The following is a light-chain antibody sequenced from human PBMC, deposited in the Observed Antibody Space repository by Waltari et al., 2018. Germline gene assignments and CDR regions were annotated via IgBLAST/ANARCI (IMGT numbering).Light chain of an antibody. CDR3: QNHERLPAT. J-gene: IGKJ1*01. CDR1: QSVSKY. CDR2: AAS. V-gene: IGKV3-20*01. Sequence: EVVLTQSPGTLPLSPGERATLSCRASQSVSKYLAWYQQRPGQAPRLLIYAASTRATGVPDRFSGSGFGTDFSLTISRLEPEDIAVYFCQNHERLPATFGQGTRVEIK.